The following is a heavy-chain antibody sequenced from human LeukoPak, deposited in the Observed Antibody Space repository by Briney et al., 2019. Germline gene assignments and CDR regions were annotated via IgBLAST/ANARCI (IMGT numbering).Heavy chain of an antibody. CDR1: GFSYISYA. D-gene: IGHD3-22*01. CDR3: ARGPYRYYYDSSGYYYFDY. J-gene: IGHJ4*02. V-gene: IGHV3-23*01. Sequence: GGSLRLSCEGSGFSYISYAMHWVRQAPGKGLEWVSGISDSGGRSYYADSVKGRFTIARDNSKNTLYLQMNSLRAEDTAVYYCARGPYRYYYDSSGYYYFDYWGQGTLVTVSS. CDR2: ISDSGGRS.